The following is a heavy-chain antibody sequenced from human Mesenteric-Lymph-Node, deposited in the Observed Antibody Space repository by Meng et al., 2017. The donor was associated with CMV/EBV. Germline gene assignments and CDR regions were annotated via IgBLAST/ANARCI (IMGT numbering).Heavy chain of an antibody. V-gene: IGHV3-7*01. CDR1: GFTFSNYW. Sequence: GESLKISCPTSGFTFSNYWMSWVRQAPGKGLEWVAHIKQDGSETYYVDSVKGRFTISRDNAKSSLYLQVSKLRAEDTAVYYCAKCGSDSSFRPFDSWGQGTLVTVSS. CDR2: IKQDGSET. CDR3: AKCGSDSSFRPFDS. D-gene: IGHD2-21*01. J-gene: IGHJ4*02.